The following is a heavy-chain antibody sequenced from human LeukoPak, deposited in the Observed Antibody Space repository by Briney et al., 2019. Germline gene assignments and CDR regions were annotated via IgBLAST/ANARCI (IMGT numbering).Heavy chain of an antibody. Sequence: PGGSLRLSCAASGFTFSSYWMSWVRQAPGKGLEWVANIKQDGSEKYCVDSVKGRFTISRDNAKNSLYLQMNSLRAEDTAVYYCARDAPHAYGSGSNYYYYYMDVWGKGTTVTVSS. CDR3: ARDAPHAYGSGSNYYYYYMDV. V-gene: IGHV3-7*01. CDR2: IKQDGSEK. J-gene: IGHJ6*03. CDR1: GFTFSSYW. D-gene: IGHD3-10*01.